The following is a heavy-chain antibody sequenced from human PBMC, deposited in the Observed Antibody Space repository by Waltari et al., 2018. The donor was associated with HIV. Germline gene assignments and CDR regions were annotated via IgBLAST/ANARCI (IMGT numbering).Heavy chain of an antibody. J-gene: IGHJ4*02. D-gene: IGHD3-22*01. CDR1: GYTFTSSD. V-gene: IGHV1-8*01. Sequence: QVQLVQSGAEVKKPGASVKVSCKASGYTFTSSDIHWVRTATGQGLEWMGWMNPNSGNTGYAQKFQGRVTMTRNTSISTAYMELSSLRSEDTAVYYCAREGPNYYDSSGYYGYWGQGTLVTVSS. CDR3: AREGPNYYDSSGYYGY. CDR2: MNPNSGNT.